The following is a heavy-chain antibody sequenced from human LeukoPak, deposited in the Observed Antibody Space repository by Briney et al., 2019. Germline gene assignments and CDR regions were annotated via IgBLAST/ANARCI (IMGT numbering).Heavy chain of an antibody. CDR3: ARGAMTTAYYFDY. CDR1: GYTFTSYD. Sequence: ASVTVSCKASGYTFTSYDINWVRQAPGQGLEWMGWMNPNSGNTGYAQKFQGRVTMTRNTSISTAYMELSSLRSEDTAVYYCARGAMTTAYYFDYWGQGTLVTVSS. V-gene: IGHV1-8*01. J-gene: IGHJ4*02. D-gene: IGHD4-17*01. CDR2: MNPNSGNT.